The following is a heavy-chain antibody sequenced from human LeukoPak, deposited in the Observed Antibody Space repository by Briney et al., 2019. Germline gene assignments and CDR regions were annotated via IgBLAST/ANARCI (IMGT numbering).Heavy chain of an antibody. Sequence: SETLSLTCTVSGGSISSYYWSWIRQPPGKVLEWIGYIYTSGSTNYNPSLKSRVTISVDTSKNQFSLKLSSVTAADTAVYYCARLATKGHMYYDFPDVWGKGTTVTVSS. D-gene: IGHD3-3*01. CDR1: GGSISSYY. CDR3: ARLATKGHMYYDFPDV. V-gene: IGHV4-4*09. CDR2: IYTSGST. J-gene: IGHJ6*04.